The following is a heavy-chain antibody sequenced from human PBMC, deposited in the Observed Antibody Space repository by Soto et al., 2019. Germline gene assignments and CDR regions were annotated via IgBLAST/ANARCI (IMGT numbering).Heavy chain of an antibody. J-gene: IGHJ4*02. CDR1: GFTFSSYA. CDR2: ISGSGGST. V-gene: IGHV3-23*01. D-gene: IGHD5-18*01. Sequence: EVQLLESGGGLGQPGGSLRLSCAASGFTFSSYAMSWVRQAPGKGLEWVSAISGSGGSTYYADSVKGRFTISRDNSKNTLYLQMYSLTAEYTAVYYCAKRDTAIDLVDYWGQGTLVTVSS. CDR3: AKRDTAIDLVDY.